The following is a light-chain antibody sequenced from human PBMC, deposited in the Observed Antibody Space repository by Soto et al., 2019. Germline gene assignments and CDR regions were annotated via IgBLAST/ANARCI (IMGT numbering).Light chain of an antibody. CDR1: QDISNY. CDR2: KAA. CDR3: QHYNSFSRT. Sequence: DIQVTQFPSTLSTSVGDRVTITCRASQDISNYLAWYQQRPGKAPKLLIYKAANLADEVPSRFAGSGSGTDFTLTITRLQPDDFATYYCQHYNSFSRTFGQGTKVDIK. V-gene: IGKV1-5*03. J-gene: IGKJ1*01.